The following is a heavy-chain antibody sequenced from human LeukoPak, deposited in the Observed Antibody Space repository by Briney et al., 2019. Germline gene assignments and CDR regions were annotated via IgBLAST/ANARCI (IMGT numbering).Heavy chain of an antibody. CDR2: ISSSGSTI. V-gene: IGHV3-48*03. D-gene: IGHD4-11*01. CDR3: ARDMTTVTTRALDY. J-gene: IGHJ4*02. CDR1: GFTFSSYE. Sequence: PGGSLRLSCAASGFTFSSYEMNWVRQAPGKGLEWVSYISSSGSTIYYADSVKGRFTISRDNAKNSLYLQMNSLRAEDTAVYYCARDMTTVTTRALDYWGRGTLVTVSS.